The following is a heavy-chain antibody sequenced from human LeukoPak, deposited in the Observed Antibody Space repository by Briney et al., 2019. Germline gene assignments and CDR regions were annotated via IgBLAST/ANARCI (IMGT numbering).Heavy chain of an antibody. D-gene: IGHD6-19*01. CDR3: ASGKIITKWLQADIAVAGNFDY. Sequence: GASVKVSCKASGYTFTSYGISWVRQAPGQGLEWMGWISAYNGNTNYAQKLQGRVTMTTDTSTSTAYMELRSLRSDDTAVYYCASGKIITKWLQADIAVAGNFDYWGQGTLVTVSS. J-gene: IGHJ4*02. CDR1: GYTFTSYG. CDR2: ISAYNGNT. V-gene: IGHV1-18*01.